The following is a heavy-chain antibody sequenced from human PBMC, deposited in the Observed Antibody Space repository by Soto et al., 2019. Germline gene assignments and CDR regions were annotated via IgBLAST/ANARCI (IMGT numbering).Heavy chain of an antibody. CDR1: GGAIVNCA. V-gene: IGHV1-69*01. J-gene: IGHJ5*02. CDR2: TIALFGTA. D-gene: IGHD1-26*01. CDR3: ARMYSGSSRSWFDP. Sequence: GASMKFSCKASGGAIVNCASSCIRHATGEGLEWMGVTIALFGTAHYAQRFQDRVTITADESTGTAYMELSSLRFEDTAVYYCARMYSGSSRSWFDPSGQGTLVTVSS.